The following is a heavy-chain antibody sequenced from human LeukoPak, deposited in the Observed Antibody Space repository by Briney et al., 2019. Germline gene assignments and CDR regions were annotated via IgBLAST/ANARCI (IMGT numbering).Heavy chain of an antibody. CDR3: ARDRTIAAAGTRNYGLDV. V-gene: IGHV3-7*05. CDR2: INQDGSEK. D-gene: IGHD6-13*01. CDR1: GFTFSNSW. Sequence: PGGSLRLSCTASGFTFSNSWMTWVRQAPGKGLEWVAHINQDGSEKSHLDSVQGRFTISRDNAKILLFLQMNTLRAEDTAVYYCARDRTIAAAGTRNYGLDVWGQGTTVTVSS. J-gene: IGHJ6*02.